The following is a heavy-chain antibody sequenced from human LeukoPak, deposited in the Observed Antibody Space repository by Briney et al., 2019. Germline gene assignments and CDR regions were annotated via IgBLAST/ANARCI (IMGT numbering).Heavy chain of an antibody. Sequence: SETLSLTCTVSGGYISSHYWSWIRQPPGKGLEWIGYIYYSGSTNYNLSLKRRVTISVDTSKNHFSLKLSSVTAADSAVYYCAGNYYDSSGPFSWSQGTLVTVSS. V-gene: IGHV4-59*11. CDR3: AGNYYDSSGPFS. J-gene: IGHJ4*02. CDR1: GGYISSHY. D-gene: IGHD3-22*01. CDR2: IYYSGST.